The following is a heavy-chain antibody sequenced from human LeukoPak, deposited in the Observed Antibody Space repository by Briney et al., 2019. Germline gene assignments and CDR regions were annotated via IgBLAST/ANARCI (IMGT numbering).Heavy chain of an antibody. CDR3: AREATGYYYDSSGYSSFDY. Sequence: ASVKVSCKASGGTFSNYALSWVRQAPGQGLEWMGWISAYNGNTNYAQKLQGRVTMATDTSTSTAYMELRSLRSDDTAVCYCAREATGYYYDSSGYSSFDYWGQGTLVTVSS. D-gene: IGHD3-22*01. CDR2: ISAYNGNT. CDR1: GGTFSNYA. J-gene: IGHJ4*02. V-gene: IGHV1-18*01.